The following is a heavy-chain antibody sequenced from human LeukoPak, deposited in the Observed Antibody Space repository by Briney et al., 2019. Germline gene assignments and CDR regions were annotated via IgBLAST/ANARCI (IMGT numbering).Heavy chain of an antibody. D-gene: IGHD4-17*01. J-gene: IGHJ4*02. CDR3: ARVPTVTFFDY. CDR2: IYLSGST. Sequence: SETLSLTCTVSGGSISSSSYYWGWIRQPPGKGLEWIGSIYLSGSTYYNPSLKSRVTISVDTSKNQFSLKLSSVTAADTALYYCARVPTVTFFDYWGQGTLVTVSS. CDR1: GGSISSSSYY. V-gene: IGHV4-39*07.